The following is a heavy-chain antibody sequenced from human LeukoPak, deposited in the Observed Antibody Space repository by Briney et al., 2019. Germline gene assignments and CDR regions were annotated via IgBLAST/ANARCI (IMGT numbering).Heavy chain of an antibody. CDR1: GYTFTSYY. Sequence: GGSLRLSCAASGYTFTSYYMHWVRQAPGQGLEWMGIINPSGGSTSYAQKFQGRVTMTRDTSTSTVYMELSSLRSEDTAVYYCARVAAAANWFDPWGQGTLVTVSS. J-gene: IGHJ5*02. CDR3: ARVAAAANWFDP. D-gene: IGHD6-13*01. CDR2: INPSGGST. V-gene: IGHV1-46*01.